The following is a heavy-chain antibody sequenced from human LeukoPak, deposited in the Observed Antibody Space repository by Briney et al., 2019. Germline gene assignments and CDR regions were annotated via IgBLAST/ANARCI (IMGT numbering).Heavy chain of an antibody. Sequence: GGSLRLSCAASGFTFSSYWMSWVRQAPGKGLEGVANIKQDGSEKYYVDSVKGRFTISRDNAKNSLYLQMNSLRAEDTAVYYCARDMYDILTGYYSPFDYWGQGTLVTVSS. CDR2: IKQDGSEK. V-gene: IGHV3-7*01. J-gene: IGHJ4*02. D-gene: IGHD3-9*01. CDR1: GFTFSSYW. CDR3: ARDMYDILTGYYSPFDY.